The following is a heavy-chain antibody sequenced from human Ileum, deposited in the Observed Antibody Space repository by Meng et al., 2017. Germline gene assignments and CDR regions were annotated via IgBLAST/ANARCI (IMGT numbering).Heavy chain of an antibody. D-gene: IGHD6-19*01. V-gene: IGHV1-2*02. J-gene: IGHJ4*02. CDR1: GYTFSDYF. CDR2: IDPRTGDT. Sequence: QVHLVQFGAEVKKPGASGTVSCKTFGYTFSDYFMYWVRQAPGQGLEWMGWIDPRTGDTRYTQKLQGRVTMTRDTSISTVYMEVTNLRDDDTAVYYCARDLAGLGGYWGQGTLVTVSS. CDR3: ARDLAGLGGY.